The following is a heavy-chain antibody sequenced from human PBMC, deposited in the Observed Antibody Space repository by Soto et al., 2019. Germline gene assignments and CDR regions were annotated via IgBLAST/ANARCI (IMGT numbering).Heavy chain of an antibody. CDR1: GGSISSSNW. Sequence: SATLSLTCAVSGGSISSSNWLSWLLHPPRKGLEWIGEIYHSGSTNYNPSLKSRVTRSVYKSKNQFSLKLSSVTAADTAVYYCASIGLRFLEWLSSDYWGQGTLGTVS. J-gene: IGHJ4*02. CDR3: ASIGLRFLEWLSSDY. V-gene: IGHV4-4*02. CDR2: IYHSGST. D-gene: IGHD3-3*01.